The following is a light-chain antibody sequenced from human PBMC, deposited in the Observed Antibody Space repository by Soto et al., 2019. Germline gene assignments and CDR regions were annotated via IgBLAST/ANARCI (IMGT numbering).Light chain of an antibody. CDR1: QSVLYSSNNKTY. V-gene: IGKV4-1*01. Sequence: DIVMTQSPDSLAVSLGERATINCKSSQSVLYSSNNKTYLAWYQQKPGQSPKLLFYWASTREFGVPDRFSGSGSGTDFTLTVSSLQAEDVAVYYCQQYYSIPWTFGQGTKVDIK. J-gene: IGKJ1*01. CDR2: WAS. CDR3: QQYYSIPWT.